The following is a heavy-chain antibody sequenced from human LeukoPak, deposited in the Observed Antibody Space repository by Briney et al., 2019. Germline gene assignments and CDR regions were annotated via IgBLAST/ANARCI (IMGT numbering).Heavy chain of an antibody. CDR1: GFTFSSYS. Sequence: PGGSLRLSCAASGFTFSSYSMNWVRQAPGKGLEWVSSISSSSSYIYYADSVKGRFTISRDNAKNSLYLQMNSLRAEDTAVYYCARGARFGFPSYDYVWGSYRHIDYWGQGTLVTVSS. J-gene: IGHJ4*02. CDR2: ISSSSSYI. D-gene: IGHD3-16*02. CDR3: ARGARFGFPSYDYVWGSYRHIDY. V-gene: IGHV3-21*01.